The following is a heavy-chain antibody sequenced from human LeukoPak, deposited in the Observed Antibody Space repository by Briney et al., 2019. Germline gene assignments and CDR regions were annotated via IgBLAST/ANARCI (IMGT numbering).Heavy chain of an antibody. Sequence: GGSLRLSCAASGYSFGSYEMNWVRQAPGKGLEWVAYMTGGGDTIYYADSVKGRFNISRDNAKSSLYLQMNGLSAENTAVYYSVTDQWRTERTNYYGLDVWGQGTTVAVSS. J-gene: IGHJ6*02. CDR2: MTGGGDTI. D-gene: IGHD2-8*01. V-gene: IGHV3-48*03. CDR3: VTDQWRTERTNYYGLDV. CDR1: GYSFGSYE.